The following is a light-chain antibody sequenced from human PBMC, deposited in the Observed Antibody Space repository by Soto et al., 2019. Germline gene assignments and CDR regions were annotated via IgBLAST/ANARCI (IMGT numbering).Light chain of an antibody. J-gene: IGLJ3*02. CDR3: TSYTSTNSWV. CDR1: SSDVGAYNY. Sequence: QSVLTQPASVSGSLGQSITISCTGTSSDVGAYNYVSWYQQHPDKAPKLLIFEVTNRPSGVSGRFSGSKSGITASLSISGLQPEDEADYYCTSYTSTNSWVFGGGTQLTVL. CDR2: EVT. V-gene: IGLV2-14*01.